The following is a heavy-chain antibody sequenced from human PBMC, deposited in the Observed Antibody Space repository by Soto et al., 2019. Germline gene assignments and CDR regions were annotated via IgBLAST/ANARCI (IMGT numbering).Heavy chain of an antibody. D-gene: IGHD1-1*01. J-gene: IGHJ4*02. V-gene: IGHV3-23*01. CDR1: GFTFGSYA. CDR2: ISGSGGST. CDR3: AKEPTPSATGPAGFDY. Sequence: PGGSLRLSCAASGFTFGSYAMSWVRQAPGKGLEWVSAISGSGGSTYYADSVKGRFTISRDNSKNTLYLQMNSLRAEDTAVYYCAKEPTPSATGPAGFDYWGQGTLVTVSS.